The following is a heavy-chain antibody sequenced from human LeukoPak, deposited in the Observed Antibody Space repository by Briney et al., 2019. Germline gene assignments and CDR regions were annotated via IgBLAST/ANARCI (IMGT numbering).Heavy chain of an antibody. Sequence: GGSLRLSCAASGFTFSSYGMHWVRQAPGKGLEWVAFIRYDGSNKYYADSVKGRFTISRDNSKNTLYLQMNSLRAEDTAVYYCAKDRFWSGSSLDYWGQGTLVTVSS. V-gene: IGHV3-30*02. CDR1: GFTFSSYG. D-gene: IGHD3-3*01. CDR3: AKDRFWSGSSLDY. CDR2: IRYDGSNK. J-gene: IGHJ4*02.